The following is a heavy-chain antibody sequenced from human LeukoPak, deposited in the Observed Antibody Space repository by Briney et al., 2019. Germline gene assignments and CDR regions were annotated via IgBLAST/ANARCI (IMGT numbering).Heavy chain of an antibody. CDR1: GFTFSSYA. J-gene: IGHJ4*02. CDR2: ISGGGGST. Sequence: GGSLRLSCAASGFTFSSYAMSWVRQAPGKGLEWVSAISGGGGSTYYADSVKGRFTISRDNSKNTLYLQMNTLRAEDTAVYYCAEARPATVTTFDYWGQGTLVTVSS. CDR3: AEARPATVTTFDY. D-gene: IGHD4-11*01. V-gene: IGHV3-23*01.